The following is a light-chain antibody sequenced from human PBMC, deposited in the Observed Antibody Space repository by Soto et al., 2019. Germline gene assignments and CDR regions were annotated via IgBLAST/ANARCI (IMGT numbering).Light chain of an antibody. Sequence: DIQMTQSPSSLSASAGDRVTITCRASQSSATFLNWYQQKPGKAPKLLISAASRLQSGVPARFSGSGSGTDFTLTISSLQPEDFATYYCQQSYNTVWTFGQGTKVEIQ. J-gene: IGKJ1*01. CDR1: QSSATF. V-gene: IGKV1-39*01. CDR2: AAS. CDR3: QQSYNTVWT.